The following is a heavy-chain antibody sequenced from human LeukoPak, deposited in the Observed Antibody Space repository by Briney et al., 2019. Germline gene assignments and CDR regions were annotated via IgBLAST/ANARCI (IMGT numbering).Heavy chain of an antibody. Sequence: ASVKVSCKASGYTFTSYYMHWVRRAPGQGLEWMGWINPNSGGTNYAQKFQGRVTMTRDTSISTAYMELSSLRSEDTAVYYCARAKGAVVPAADDFDYWGQGTLVTVSS. CDR3: ARAKGAVVPAADDFDY. J-gene: IGHJ4*02. V-gene: IGHV1-2*02. CDR2: INPNSGGT. CDR1: GYTFTSYY. D-gene: IGHD2-2*01.